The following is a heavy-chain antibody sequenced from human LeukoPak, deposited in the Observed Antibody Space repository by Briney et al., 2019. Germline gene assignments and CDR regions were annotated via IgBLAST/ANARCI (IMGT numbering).Heavy chain of an antibody. V-gene: IGHV4-59*12. D-gene: IGHD4-11*01. CDR3: ARGLLSTVEY. CDR2: VYSTGST. J-gene: IGHJ4*02. CDR1: GGSISNNY. Sequence: SGTLSLTCNVSGGSISNNYWTWIRQPPGKGLEWIGYVYSTGSTNYNPSLKSRVTMSIDTSKNQFSLRVSSVTAADTAVYYCARGLLSTVEYWGQGALVTVSS.